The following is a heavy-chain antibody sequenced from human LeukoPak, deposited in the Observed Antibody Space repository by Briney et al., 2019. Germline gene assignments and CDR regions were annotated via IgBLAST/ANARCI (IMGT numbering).Heavy chain of an antibody. D-gene: IGHD3-22*01. J-gene: IGHJ3*02. Sequence: SETLSLTCTVSGGSISSYYWSWIRQPPGKGLEWIGYIYYSGSTNYNPSLKSRVTISVDTSKNQFSLKLSSATAADTAVYYCAREDVDSSGSIKSPGAFDIWGQGTMVTVSS. CDR3: AREDVDSSGSIKSPGAFDI. CDR2: IYYSGST. V-gene: IGHV4-59*01. CDR1: GGSISSYY.